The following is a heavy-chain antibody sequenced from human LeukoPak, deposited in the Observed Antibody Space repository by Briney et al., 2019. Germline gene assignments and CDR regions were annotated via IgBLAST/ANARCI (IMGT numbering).Heavy chain of an antibody. D-gene: IGHD3-3*01. CDR2: IDGHSGII. Sequence: GGSLRLSCAASGFTVTDNYMNWVRQAPGKGLEWVSYIDGHSGIIYYADSVQGRFTISRDNAKDSVFLQMNGLRVDDTAVYYCARTYDFGRGPPGDAFDNWGQGTLVTVSS. V-gene: IGHV3-48*01. CDR1: GFTVTDNY. J-gene: IGHJ3*02. CDR3: ARTYDFGRGPPGDAFDN.